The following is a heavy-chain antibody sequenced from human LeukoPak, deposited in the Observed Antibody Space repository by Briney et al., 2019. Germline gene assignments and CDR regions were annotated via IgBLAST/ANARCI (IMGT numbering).Heavy chain of an antibody. Sequence: ASVKLSCTTSGGTFSNHAINWVRQAPGQGLEWMGRIIPILGIANYAQNFQGRLTITADKYTTTAYIELGSLRSEDTAVYFCARDLGPYYNSGAYLDYWGQGTLVTVSS. CDR2: IIPILGIA. J-gene: IGHJ4*02. V-gene: IGHV1-69*04. D-gene: IGHD3-22*01. CDR1: GGTFSNHA. CDR3: ARDLGPYYNSGAYLDY.